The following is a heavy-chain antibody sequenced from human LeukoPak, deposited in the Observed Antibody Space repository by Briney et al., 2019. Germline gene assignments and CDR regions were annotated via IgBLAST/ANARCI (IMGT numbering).Heavy chain of an antibody. Sequence: GGPLRLSCAASGFTFSSYSMNWVRQAPGKGLEWVSSISSSSSYIYYADSVKGRFTISRDNAKNSLYLQMNSLRAEDTAVYYCASEQRGGAFDIWGQGTMVTVSS. CDR2: ISSSSSYI. J-gene: IGHJ3*02. D-gene: IGHD3-16*01. CDR3: ASEQRGGAFDI. CDR1: GFTFSSYS. V-gene: IGHV3-21*01.